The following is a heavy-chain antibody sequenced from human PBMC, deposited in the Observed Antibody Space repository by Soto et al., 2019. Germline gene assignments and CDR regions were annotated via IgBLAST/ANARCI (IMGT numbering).Heavy chain of an antibody. CDR1: GFIFNNYA. J-gene: IGHJ4*02. V-gene: IGHV3-64*01. CDR3: AKPWTTMIVVVYFDY. D-gene: IGHD3-22*01. CDR2: ISTNGGST. Sequence: GGSLRLSCAASGFIFNNYAMHWVRQAPGKGLEYVSAISTNGGSTYYANSVKGRFTISRDNSKNTVYLQMNSLRAEDTAVYYCAKPWTTMIVVVYFDYWGQGTLVTVSS.